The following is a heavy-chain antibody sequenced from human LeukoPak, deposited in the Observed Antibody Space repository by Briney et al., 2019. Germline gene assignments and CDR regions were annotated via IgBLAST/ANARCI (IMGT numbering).Heavy chain of an antibody. CDR2: INHSGST. J-gene: IGHJ4*02. Sequence: SETLSLTCAVYGGSFSDYYLSWIRQPPGKGLEWMGEINHSGSTNQNPLHKSRVTISVDTSKTQFSQKRSPGTAAVTEVYYFAGGPIAVAFFDYWGEGTLVTVSS. V-gene: IGHV4-34*01. D-gene: IGHD6-19*01. CDR1: GGSFSDYY. CDR3: AGGPIAVAFFDY.